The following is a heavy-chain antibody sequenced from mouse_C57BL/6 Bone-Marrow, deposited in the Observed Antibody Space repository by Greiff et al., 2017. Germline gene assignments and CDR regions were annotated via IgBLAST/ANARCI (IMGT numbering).Heavy chain of an antibody. Sequence: EVHLVESGGGLVKPGGSLKLSCAASGFTFSSYTMSWVRQTPEKRLEWVATISGGGGNTYYPDSVKGRFTISRDNAKNTLYLQMSSLRSEDTALYYCARHCYYGSWFAYWGQGTLVTVSA. V-gene: IGHV5-9*01. CDR2: ISGGGGNT. CDR3: ARHCYYGSWFAY. J-gene: IGHJ3*01. CDR1: GFTFSSYT. D-gene: IGHD1-1*01.